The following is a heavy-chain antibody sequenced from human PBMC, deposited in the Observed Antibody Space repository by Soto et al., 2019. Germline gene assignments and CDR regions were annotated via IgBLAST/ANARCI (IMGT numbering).Heavy chain of an antibody. CDR2: INPNSGGT. CDR1: GYTFTGYY. D-gene: IGHD1-7*01. J-gene: IGHJ3*02. V-gene: IGHV1-2*02. CDR3: ARGSYNWNYSGPFDI. Sequence: GASVKVSCKASGYTFTGYYMHWVRQAPGQGLEWMGWINPNSGGTNYARKFQGRVTMTRDTSISTAYMELSRLRSDDTAVYYCARGSYNWNYSGPFDIWGQGTMVTVSS.